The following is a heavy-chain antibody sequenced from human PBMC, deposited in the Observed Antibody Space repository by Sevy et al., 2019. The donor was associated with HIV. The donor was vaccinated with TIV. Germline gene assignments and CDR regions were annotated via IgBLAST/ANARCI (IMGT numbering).Heavy chain of an antibody. D-gene: IGHD6-19*01. Sequence: GGSLRLSCAASGFSFSTHAMHWVRQAPGKGLEWVAVISFDGSDKYYTDSVKGRFTSSRDDSKNTLLLQVSSLGAEDTAVYCCARDAGYSTVWYPGYWGQGTLVTVSS. CDR2: ISFDGSDK. V-gene: IGHV3-30*03. J-gene: IGHJ4*02. CDR1: GFSFSTHA. CDR3: ARDAGYSTVWYPGY.